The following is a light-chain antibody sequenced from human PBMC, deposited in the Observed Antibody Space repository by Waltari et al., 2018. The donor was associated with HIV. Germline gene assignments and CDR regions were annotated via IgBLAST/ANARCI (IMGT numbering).Light chain of an antibody. CDR2: DNN. CDR1: NPNIGKNY. J-gene: IGLJ2*01. V-gene: IGLV1-51*01. CDR3: GTWDSSLSAVV. Sequence: QSVLTQPPSVSAAPGQKLTIPCSGPNPNIGKNYLPWYQQLPGPAPKRPIYDNNKRPSGIPDRFSGSKSGTSATLGITGLQAGDEADYFCGTWDSSLSAVVFGGGTLLTVL.